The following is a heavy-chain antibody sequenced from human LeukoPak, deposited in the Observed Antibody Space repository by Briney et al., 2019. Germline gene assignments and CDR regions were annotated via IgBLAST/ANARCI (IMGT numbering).Heavy chain of an antibody. Sequence: GGSLRLSCAASGFTFSSYWMNWARQAPGKGLEWVAVISYDGSNKYYADSVKGRFTISRDNSKNTLYLQMNSLRAEDTAVYYCARNGNYDSRYYYYYGMDVWGQGTTVTVSS. J-gene: IGHJ6*02. CDR2: ISYDGSNK. CDR3: ARNGNYDSRYYYYYGMDV. V-gene: IGHV3-30-3*01. CDR1: GFTFSSYW. D-gene: IGHD3-22*01.